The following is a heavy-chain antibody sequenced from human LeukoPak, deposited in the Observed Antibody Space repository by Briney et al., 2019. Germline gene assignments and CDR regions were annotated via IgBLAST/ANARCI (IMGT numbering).Heavy chain of an antibody. Sequence: PGGSLRLSCAASGFTFSSYAMHWVRQAPGKGLEWVAVISYDGSNKYYTDSVKGRFTISRDNSKNTLYLQMNSLRAEDTAVYYCANYDSSGSLDYYYYGMDVWGQGTTVTVSS. D-gene: IGHD3-22*01. CDR3: ANYDSSGSLDYYYYGMDV. J-gene: IGHJ6*02. V-gene: IGHV3-30-3*01. CDR2: ISYDGSNK. CDR1: GFTFSSYA.